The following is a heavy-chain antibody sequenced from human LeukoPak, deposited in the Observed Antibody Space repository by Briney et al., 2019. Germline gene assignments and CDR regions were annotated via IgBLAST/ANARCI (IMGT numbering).Heavy chain of an antibody. CDR2: IYHSGST. Sequence: SETLSLTCTVSGYSISSGYYWGWIRQPPGKGLEWIGSIYHSGSTYYNPSLKSRVTISVDTSKNQFSLKLSSVTAADTAVYYCARDQGGYEWGGLFDYWGQGTLVTVSS. CDR3: ARDQGGYEWGGLFDY. J-gene: IGHJ4*02. CDR1: GYSISSGYY. D-gene: IGHD5-12*01. V-gene: IGHV4-38-2*02.